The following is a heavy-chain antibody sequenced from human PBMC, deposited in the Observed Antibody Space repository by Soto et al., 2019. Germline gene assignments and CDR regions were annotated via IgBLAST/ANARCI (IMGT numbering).Heavy chain of an antibody. CDR2: INPNSGGT. D-gene: IGHD3-10*01. V-gene: IGHV1-2*02. CDR1: GYTFTDYF. J-gene: IGHJ4*02. CDR3: ARVGLMVRGIRVNYFDY. Sequence: QVQLVQSGAEVRKPGASVKVSCKASGYTFTDYFLHWVRQAPGQGLELMRWINPNSGGTTYAQKCHGTVTMTRETSITAAYMEVNRLQSNDTAVYYCARVGLMVRGIRVNYFDYWGQGTLVTASS.